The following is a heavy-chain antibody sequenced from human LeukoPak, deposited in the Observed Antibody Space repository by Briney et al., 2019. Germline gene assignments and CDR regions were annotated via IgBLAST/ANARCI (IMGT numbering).Heavy chain of an antibody. D-gene: IGHD3-16*01. V-gene: IGHV4-59*01. CDR3: ARDGARAAFDI. CDR2: IYYSGST. Sequence: PSETLSLTCTVSGGSISSYYWSWIRQPPGKGLEWIGYIYYSGSTNYNPSLKSRVTISVDTSKNQFSLKLSSVTAADTAVYYCARDGARAAFDIWGQGTMVTVSS. J-gene: IGHJ3*02. CDR1: GGSISSYY.